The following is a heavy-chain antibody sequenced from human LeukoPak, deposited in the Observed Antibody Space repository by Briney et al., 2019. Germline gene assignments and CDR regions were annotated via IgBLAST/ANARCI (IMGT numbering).Heavy chain of an antibody. V-gene: IGHV4-39*07. J-gene: IGHJ4*02. Sequence: PSETLSLTCTVSGGSISSSSYYWGWIRQPPGKGLEWIGSIYYSGSTYYNPSLKSRVTISVDTSKNQFSLKLSSVTAADTAVYYCARAVAGSLFRRKYYFDYWGQGTLVTVSS. CDR1: GGSISSSSYY. D-gene: IGHD6-19*01. CDR3: ARAVAGSLFRRKYYFDY. CDR2: IYYSGST.